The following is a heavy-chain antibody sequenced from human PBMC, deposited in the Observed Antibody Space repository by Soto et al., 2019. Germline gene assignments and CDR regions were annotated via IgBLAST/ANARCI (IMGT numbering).Heavy chain of an antibody. CDR3: ARDSSGYNMPDY. J-gene: IGHJ4*02. CDR1: GYTFTGYY. V-gene: IGHV1-69*13. D-gene: IGHD3-22*01. CDR2: INPICGAA. Sequence: SVKVSCKASGYTFTGYYMHWVRQAPGQGLEWMGGINPICGAANYAQKFQGRVTITADESTSTAYMELSSLRSEDTAVYYCARDSSGYNMPDYWGQGTLVTVSS.